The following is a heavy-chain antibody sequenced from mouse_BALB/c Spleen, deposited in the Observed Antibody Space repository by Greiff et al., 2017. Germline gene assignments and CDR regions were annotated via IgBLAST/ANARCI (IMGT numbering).Heavy chain of an antibody. D-gene: IGHD2-4*01. CDR3: AREVITTGAMDY. CDR1: GFTFSDYY. CDR2: ISDGGSYT. J-gene: IGHJ4*01. Sequence: DVQLVESGGGLVKPGGSLKLSCAASGFTFSDYYMYWVRQTPEKRLEWVATISDGGSYTYYPDSVKGRFTISRDNAKNNLYLQMSSLKSEDTAMYYCAREVITTGAMDYWGQGTSVTVSS. V-gene: IGHV5-4*02.